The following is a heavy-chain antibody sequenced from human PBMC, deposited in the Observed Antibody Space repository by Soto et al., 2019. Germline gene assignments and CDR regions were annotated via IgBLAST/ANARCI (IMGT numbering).Heavy chain of an antibody. V-gene: IGHV1-18*01. J-gene: IGHJ4*02. CDR1: GYTFTSYG. Sequence: PGEALKISCKASGYTFTSYGISWVRQAPGQGLEWMGWISAYNGNTNYAQKLQGRVTMTTDTPTSTAYMELRSLRSDDTAVYYCARVLLWFGESNYYFDYWGQGTLVTVSS. CDR3: ARVLLWFGESNYYFDY. D-gene: IGHD3-10*01. CDR2: ISAYNGNT.